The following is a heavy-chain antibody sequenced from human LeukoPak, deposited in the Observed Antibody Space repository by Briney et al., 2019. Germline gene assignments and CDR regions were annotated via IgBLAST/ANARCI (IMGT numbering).Heavy chain of an antibody. Sequence: GESLKISCKGSGYSFTSYWIGWVCQMPGKGLEWMGIIYPDDSDTRYSPSFQGQVTISADKSISTAYLQWSSLKASDTAMYYCARRTTVTTWHWFDPWGQGTLVTVSS. V-gene: IGHV5-51*01. J-gene: IGHJ5*02. CDR1: GYSFTSYW. D-gene: IGHD4-17*01. CDR2: IYPDDSDT. CDR3: ARRTTVTTWHWFDP.